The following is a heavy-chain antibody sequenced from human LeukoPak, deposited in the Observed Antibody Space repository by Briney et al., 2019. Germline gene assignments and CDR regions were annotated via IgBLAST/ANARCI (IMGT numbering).Heavy chain of an antibody. Sequence: PSETLSLTCTVSGGSISSYYWNWIRQPAGKGLEWIGRIYTSGSTNYNPSLKTRVTMSVDTSKSQFSLKLSSVTAADTAVYFCARGNWNYFDSWGQGTLVTVSS. CDR1: GGSISSYY. CDR3: ARGNWNYFDS. V-gene: IGHV4-4*07. D-gene: IGHD1-1*01. CDR2: IYTSGST. J-gene: IGHJ4*02.